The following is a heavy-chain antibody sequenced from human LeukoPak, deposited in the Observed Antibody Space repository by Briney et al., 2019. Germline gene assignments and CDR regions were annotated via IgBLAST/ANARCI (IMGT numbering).Heavy chain of an antibody. V-gene: IGHV3-48*01. CDR1: GFTFSSYS. CDR3: AELGITMIGGV. J-gene: IGHJ6*04. D-gene: IGHD3-10*02. Sequence: GGSLRLSCAASGFTFSSYSMNWVRQAPGKGLEWVSYISSSSSTIYYADSVKGRFTISRDNAKNSLYLQMNSLRAEDTAVYYCAELGITMIGGVWGKGTTVTIXS. CDR2: ISSSSSTI.